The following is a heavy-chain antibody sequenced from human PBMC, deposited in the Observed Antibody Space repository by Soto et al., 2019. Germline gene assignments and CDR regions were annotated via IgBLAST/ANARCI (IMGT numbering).Heavy chain of an antibody. CDR2: LYYSGST. CDR1: GGSISRSSYY. D-gene: IGHD1-1*01. J-gene: IGHJ4*02. CDR3: ARHDWNGVDY. V-gene: IGHV4-39*01. Sequence: QLQLQESGPGLVKPSETLSLTCTVSGGSISRSSYYWGWIRQPPGKGLEWIGSLYYSGSTYSNPSLKSRVPISVDTSKNQFSLKLSSVTAADTAVYYCARHDWNGVDYWGQGTLVTVSS.